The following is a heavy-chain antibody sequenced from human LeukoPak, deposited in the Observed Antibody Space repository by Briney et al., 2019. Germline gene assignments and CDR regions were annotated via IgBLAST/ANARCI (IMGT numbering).Heavy chain of an antibody. Sequence: RASVKVSCKASGYTFTGYYMHWVRQAPGQGLEWMGWINPNSGGTNYAQKFQGRVTMTRDTSISTAYMELSRLRSDDTAVYYCARDKEMATIRGSFDPWGQGTLVTVSS. J-gene: IGHJ5*02. D-gene: IGHD5-24*01. CDR3: ARDKEMATIRGSFDP. CDR2: INPNSGGT. V-gene: IGHV1-2*02. CDR1: GYTFTGYY.